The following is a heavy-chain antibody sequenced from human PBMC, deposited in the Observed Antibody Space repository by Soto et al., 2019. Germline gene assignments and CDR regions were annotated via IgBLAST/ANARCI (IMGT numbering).Heavy chain of an antibody. CDR3: ARDSWYFDV. D-gene: IGHD6-13*01. CDR1: GFTFTNFW. Sequence: GGSLRLSCGASGFTFTNFWMHWVRQVPGKGLVWVSRIDTSGTSTSYADSVKGRFTISRDNAKSTVTLQMNSLRAEDTGVYYCARDSWYFDVWGQGTLVTVSS. V-gene: IGHV3-74*01. CDR2: IDTSGTST. J-gene: IGHJ4*02.